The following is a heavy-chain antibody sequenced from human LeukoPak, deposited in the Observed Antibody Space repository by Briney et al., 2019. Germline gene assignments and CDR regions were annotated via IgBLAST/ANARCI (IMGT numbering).Heavy chain of an antibody. J-gene: IGHJ4*02. CDR2: ISGSGGST. CDR3: AKVIVVPEYYFDY. V-gene: IGHV3-23*01. Sequence: GGSLRLSRAASGFTFSSYAMSWVRQAPGKGLEWVSAISGSGGSTYYADSVKGRFTISRDNSKNTLYLQMNSLRAEDTAVYYCAKVIVVPEYYFDYWGQGTLVTVSS. D-gene: IGHD2-2*01. CDR1: GFTFSSYA.